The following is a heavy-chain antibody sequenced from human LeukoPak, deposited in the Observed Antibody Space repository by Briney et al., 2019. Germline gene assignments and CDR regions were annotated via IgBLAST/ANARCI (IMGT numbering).Heavy chain of an antibody. CDR3: ARGTNLGGVAFDI. D-gene: IGHD3-16*01. Sequence: SETLSLTCAVYGGSFSGYYWGWIRQPPGKGLEWIGEINHSGSTNYNPSLKSRVTISVDTSKNQFSLKLSSVTAADTAVYYCARGTNLGGVAFDIWGQGTMVTVSS. J-gene: IGHJ3*02. V-gene: IGHV4-34*01. CDR2: INHSGST. CDR1: GGSFSGYY.